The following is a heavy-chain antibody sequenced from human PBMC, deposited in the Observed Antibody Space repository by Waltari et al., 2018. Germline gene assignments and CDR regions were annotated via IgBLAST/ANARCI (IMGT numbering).Heavy chain of an antibody. Sequence: QVELQESGPGLVKASQTLSLICTVFGGSMNSGSYSWSWIRLPAGKGLEWIGRVSTSGSTDYNPSLKSRVTISVDTSKNQFSLKLTSVSAADTAMYYCANGYFYDRSGYWSDAFDIWGHGTMVTVSS. CDR3: ANGYFYDRSGYWSDAFDI. CDR2: VSTSGST. CDR1: GGSMNSGSYS. J-gene: IGHJ3*02. D-gene: IGHD3-22*01. V-gene: IGHV4-61*02.